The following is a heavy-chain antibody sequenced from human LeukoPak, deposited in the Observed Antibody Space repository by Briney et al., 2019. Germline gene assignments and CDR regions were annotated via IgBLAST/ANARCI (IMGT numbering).Heavy chain of an antibody. Sequence: PSETLSLTCAVSAASFSSHYWTWIRQSPGKGLEWIGYITYNGSTNYNPSLKSRVTISIDTSRNQFSLKLRSVTAADTAVYYCARDLVTVTKGFDIWGQGTIVSVSS. D-gene: IGHD4-17*01. CDR1: AASFSSHY. CDR3: ARDLVTVTKGFDI. J-gene: IGHJ3*02. CDR2: ITYNGST. V-gene: IGHV4-59*11.